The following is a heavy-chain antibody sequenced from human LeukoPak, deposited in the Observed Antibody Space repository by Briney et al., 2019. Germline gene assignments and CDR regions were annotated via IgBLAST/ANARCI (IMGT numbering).Heavy chain of an antibody. CDR2: ISAYNGKT. D-gene: IGHD2-21*02. CDR1: GYSFANYD. V-gene: IGHV1-18*01. J-gene: IGHJ6*02. CDR3: ARVVATATRGYDGMDV. Sequence: ASVKVSCKASGYSFANYDVTWVRQAPGQGLEWMGWISAYNGKTKYAQKFQGRVTMTTDTSTSTGYMDLRSLRSDDTAVYYCARVVATATRGYDGMDVWGQGTTVTVSS.